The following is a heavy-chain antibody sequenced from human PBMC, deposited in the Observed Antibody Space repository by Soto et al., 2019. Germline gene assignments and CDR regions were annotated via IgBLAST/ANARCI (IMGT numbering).Heavy chain of an antibody. CDR3: ARQNDY. Sequence: SVKVSCKASGYTFTRDQIHWVRQAPGQGLEWMGGIIPIFGTANYAQKFQGRVTITADESTSTAYMELSSLRSEDTAVYYCARQNDYWGQGTLVTVSS. J-gene: IGHJ4*02. V-gene: IGHV1-69*13. CDR1: GYTFTRDQ. CDR2: IIPIFGTA.